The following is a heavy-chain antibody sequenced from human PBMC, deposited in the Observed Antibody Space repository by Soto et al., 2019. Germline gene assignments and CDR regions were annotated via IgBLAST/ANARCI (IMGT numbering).Heavy chain of an antibody. V-gene: IGHV4-59*01. Sequence: PSETLSLTCTVSGGSIGSYYWSSIRQPPGKGLEWIGYIYYSESTNYNPSLKSRVTISVDTSKSQFSLKLSSVTAADTAVYYCAREGEMATIRAYAFDIWGQGTMVTVSS. J-gene: IGHJ3*02. CDR2: IYYSEST. D-gene: IGHD5-12*01. CDR3: AREGEMATIRAYAFDI. CDR1: GGSIGSYY.